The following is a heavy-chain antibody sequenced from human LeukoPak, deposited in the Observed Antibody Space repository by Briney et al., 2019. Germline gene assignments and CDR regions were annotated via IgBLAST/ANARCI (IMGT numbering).Heavy chain of an antibody. V-gene: IGHV3-21*05. D-gene: IGHD5-18*01. Sequence: GGSLRLSCAASGFTFSSYSMNWVRQAPGKGLEWVSYISPSSSYIYYADSLKGRFTISRDNAKNSLYLQMNSLRAEDTAIYYCAHSSGYAYGLDYWGQGALVTVSS. J-gene: IGHJ4*02. CDR1: GFTFSSYS. CDR3: AHSSGYAYGLDY. CDR2: ISPSSSYI.